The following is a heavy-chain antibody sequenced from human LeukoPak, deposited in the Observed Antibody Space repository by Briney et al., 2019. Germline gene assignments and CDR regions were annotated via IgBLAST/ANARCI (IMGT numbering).Heavy chain of an antibody. CDR2: NSSSSSTI. Sequence: HAGGSLRLSCAASGFTFSSYSVNWVRQAPGKGLEWVSYNSSSSSTIYYADAVKGRFTISRDNAKNSLYLQMNSLRAEDTAVYYCARDHSNWEGVDYWDQGTLVTVSS. J-gene: IGHJ4*02. CDR3: ARDHSNWEGVDY. D-gene: IGHD7-27*01. CDR1: GFTFSSYS. V-gene: IGHV3-48*01.